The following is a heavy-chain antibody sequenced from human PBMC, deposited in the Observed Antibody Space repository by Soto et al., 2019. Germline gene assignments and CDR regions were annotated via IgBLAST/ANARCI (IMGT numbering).Heavy chain of an antibody. D-gene: IGHD2-15*01. CDR2: ISAYNGNT. CDR1: GYTFTSYG. Sequence: ASVKVSCKASGYTFTSYGISWVRQAPGQGLEWMGWISAYNGNTNYAQKLQGRVTMTTDTSTSTAYMELRSLRSDDTAVYYCARIGGYCSGGSCYSGDFDYWGQGTLVTVSS. V-gene: IGHV1-18*01. CDR3: ARIGGYCSGGSCYSGDFDY. J-gene: IGHJ4*02.